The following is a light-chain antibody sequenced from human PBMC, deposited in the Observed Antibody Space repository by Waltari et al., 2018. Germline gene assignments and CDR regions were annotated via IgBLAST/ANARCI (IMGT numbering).Light chain of an antibody. CDR2: WAS. CDR3: QQYYVTPPT. V-gene: IGKV4-1*01. Sequence: DIVMTQSPDHLVVSLGARATIHCKSSQSVLYSPNNRNSLALFQQKPGQPPKVLIYWASTRESGVPDRFIGSVSGTDVTLTISSLQAEDVAVYSCQQYYVTPPTFGGGTKVEIK. J-gene: IGKJ4*01. CDR1: QSVLYSPNNRNS.